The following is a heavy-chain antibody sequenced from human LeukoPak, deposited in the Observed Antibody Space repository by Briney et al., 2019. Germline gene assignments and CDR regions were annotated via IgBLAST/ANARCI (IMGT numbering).Heavy chain of an antibody. J-gene: IGHJ4*02. CDR1: GFTFSNYE. V-gene: IGHV3-48*03. CDR3: ASFDSVAGRLDY. Sequence: GGSLRLSCAASGFTFSNYEMNWVRQAPGKGLEWISHISNFGDIIHYADSVEGRFTISRDNAKNSLYLQMNSLRAEDTAVYYCASFDSVAGRLDYWGQGTLVTVSS. CDR2: ISNFGDII. D-gene: IGHD6-19*01.